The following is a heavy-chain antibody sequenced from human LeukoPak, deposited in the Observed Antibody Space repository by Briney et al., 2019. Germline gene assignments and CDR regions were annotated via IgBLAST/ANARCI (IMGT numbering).Heavy chain of an antibody. CDR3: ASDFGEYYYYGMDV. D-gene: IGHD3-10*01. CDR1: GFTFSSYG. J-gene: IGHJ6*02. Sequence: GGSLRLSCAASGFTFSSYGMNWVRQAPGKGLEWVSGISTSGDSTYYADSVKGRFAISRDNSKNTLYLQMNSLRAEDTAVYYCASDFGEYYYYGMDVWGQGTTVTVSS. V-gene: IGHV3-23*01. CDR2: ISTSGDST.